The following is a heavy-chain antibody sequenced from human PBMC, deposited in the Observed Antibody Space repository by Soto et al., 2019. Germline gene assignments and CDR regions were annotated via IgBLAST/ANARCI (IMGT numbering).Heavy chain of an antibody. V-gene: IGHV3-48*01. Sequence: EVQLVESGGGLVQPGGSLKLSCAASGFTFSTHSMNWVRQAPGRGLEWVSYIHSSSSWEVYADSVRGRFTVSRDNAKNSLYLQMSSLRAEDTAVYYCVFDFWLVPTVWGKGTTVTFSS. D-gene: IGHD3-3*01. J-gene: IGHJ6*04. CDR2: IHSSSSWE. CDR3: VFDFWLVPTV. CDR1: GFTFSTHS.